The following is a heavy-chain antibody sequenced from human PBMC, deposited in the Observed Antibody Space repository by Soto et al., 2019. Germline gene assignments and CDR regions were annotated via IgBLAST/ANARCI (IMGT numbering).Heavy chain of an antibody. CDR2: ISYDGSNK. CDR3: ARDPLYPTLTLPGSCFTP. CDR1: GFTFSSYA. D-gene: IGHD3-10*01. V-gene: IGHV3-30-3*01. Sequence: QVQLVESGGGVVQPGRSLRLSCAASGFTFSSYAMHWVRQAPGKGLEWVAVISYDGSNKYYADSVKGRFTISRDNSKNTLYVQTSNLRAEDAAVYHCARDPLYPTLTLPGSCFTPRGQGTLFTVSS. J-gene: IGHJ5*02.